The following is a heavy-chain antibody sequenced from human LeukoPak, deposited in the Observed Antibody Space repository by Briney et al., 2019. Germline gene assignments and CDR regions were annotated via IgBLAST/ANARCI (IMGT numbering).Heavy chain of an antibody. D-gene: IGHD2-15*01. Sequence: GGSLRLSCAASGFTFSGSAMTWVSQAPGKGLEWVPVISGSGDSTFYADSVKGRFTISRDSSKNTVYLQMNSLRAGDTAIYYCAKGMSGSCYSGLHCWGQGTLVAVSS. V-gene: IGHV3-23*01. CDR2: ISGSGDST. CDR3: AKGMSGSCYSGLHC. CDR1: GFTFSGSA. J-gene: IGHJ4*02.